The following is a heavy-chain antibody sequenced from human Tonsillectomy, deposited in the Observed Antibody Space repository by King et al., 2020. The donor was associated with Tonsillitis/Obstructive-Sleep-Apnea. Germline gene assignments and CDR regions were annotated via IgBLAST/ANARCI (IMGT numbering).Heavy chain of an antibody. CDR1: GFTFSSYA. D-gene: IGHD6-13*01. V-gene: IGHV3-23*04. CDR2: IIDSGETT. J-gene: IGHJ4*02. CDR3: ANRPGGGGSSGPFDY. Sequence: VQLVESGGGLVQPGGSLRLSCAASGFTFSSYAMSWVRQAPGKGLEWVSTIIDSGETTYYADSVKGRFTISRDNSKSTLYLQMNSLRAEDTAVYYCANRPGGGGSSGPFDYWGQGTLVTVSS.